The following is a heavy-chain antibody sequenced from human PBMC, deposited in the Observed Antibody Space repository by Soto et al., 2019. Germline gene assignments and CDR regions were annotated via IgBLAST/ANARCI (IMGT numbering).Heavy chain of an antibody. D-gene: IGHD6-19*01. J-gene: IGHJ4*02. Sequence: QVQLVQSGAEVKKPGSSVKVSCKASGGTFRSFGIDWVRQAPGQGLEWMGDIIPMFGTVTYAQKFQGRVTITADESTTTVYMELSSLRSEDTAVYYCAREATAHSRGWHFWGQGTLVTVSS. CDR2: IIPMFGTV. CDR1: GGTFRSFG. CDR3: AREATAHSRGWHF. V-gene: IGHV1-69*12.